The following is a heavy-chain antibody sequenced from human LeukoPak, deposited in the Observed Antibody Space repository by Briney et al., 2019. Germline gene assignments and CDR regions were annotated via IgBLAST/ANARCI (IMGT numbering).Heavy chain of an antibody. V-gene: IGHV3-53*04. CDR2: IYSGGCT. Sequence: GGSLRLSCAASVITLSSKYMCWVRQAPGKGLEWVSVIYSGGCTYYADSVKGRFTISRHNSKNTLYLQMNSLRAEDTAVYYCAREFSMDVWGQGTTVTVSS. J-gene: IGHJ6*02. CDR3: AREFSMDV. CDR1: VITLSSKY.